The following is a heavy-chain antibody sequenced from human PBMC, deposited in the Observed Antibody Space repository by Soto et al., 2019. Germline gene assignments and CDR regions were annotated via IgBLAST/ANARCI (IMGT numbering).Heavy chain of an antibody. J-gene: IGHJ5*02. D-gene: IGHD6-6*01. CDR3: ARGGCSSCRAGP. Sequence: WTWIRQPPGKGLEWIGFVHSSGSTQYNPSLRGRVFMSLDTSKNQFSLKLTSVTAADTAVYYCARGGCSSCRAGPWGQGTLVTVSS. CDR2: VHSSGST. V-gene: IGHV4-59*01.